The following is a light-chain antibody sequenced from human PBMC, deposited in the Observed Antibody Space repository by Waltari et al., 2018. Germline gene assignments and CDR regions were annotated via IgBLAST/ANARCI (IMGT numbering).Light chain of an antibody. J-gene: IGLJ3*02. CDR1: SLRSYY. V-gene: IGLV3-19*01. CDR2: GKN. CDR3: NSRDSSGNHWV. Sequence: SSELTQDPAVSVALGQTVRITCPGDSLRSYYASWYQQKPGQAPVLVIYGKNNRPSGIPDRFSGSSSGNTASLTITGVQAEDEADYYCNSRDSSGNHWVFGGGTKLTVL.